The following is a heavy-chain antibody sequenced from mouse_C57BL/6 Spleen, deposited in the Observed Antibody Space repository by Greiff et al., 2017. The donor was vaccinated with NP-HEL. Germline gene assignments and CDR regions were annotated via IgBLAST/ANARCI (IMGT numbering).Heavy chain of an antibody. Sequence: QVQLQQPGAELVRPGSSVKLSCKASGYTFTSYWMDWVKQRPGQGLEWIGNIYPSDSETHYNQKFKDKATLTVDKSSSTAYMQLSSLTSEDSAVYYCARRIYSDAMDYWGQGTSVTVSS. CDR1: GYTFTSYW. V-gene: IGHV1-61*01. CDR3: ARRIYSDAMDY. CDR2: IYPSDSET. J-gene: IGHJ4*01. D-gene: IGHD2-1*01.